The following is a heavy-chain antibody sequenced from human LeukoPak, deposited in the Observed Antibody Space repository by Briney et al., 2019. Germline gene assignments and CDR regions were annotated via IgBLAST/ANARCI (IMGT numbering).Heavy chain of an antibody. CDR2: ISGSGGNA. D-gene: IGHD2-2*01. CDR1: GFTFSSYA. V-gene: IGHV3-23*01. Sequence: GGSLRLSCAASGFTFSSYAMSWVRQAPGEGLEWAAAISGSGGNAYYADSVKGRFTISRDNSKNTLYLQMNSLRAEDTAVYYCAKESSSTSFLSGYAFDIWGQGTMVTVSS. J-gene: IGHJ3*02. CDR3: AKESSSTSFLSGYAFDI.